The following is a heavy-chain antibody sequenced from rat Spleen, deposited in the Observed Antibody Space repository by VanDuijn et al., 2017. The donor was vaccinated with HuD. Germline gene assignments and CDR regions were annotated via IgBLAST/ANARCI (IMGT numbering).Heavy chain of an antibody. CDR2: LSYDGITT. CDR1: GFTFSDYG. J-gene: IGHJ3*01. Sequence: EVHLVESGGGLVQPGRSLKLSCAASGFTFSDYGMAWVRQAPKKDLEWVATLSYDGITTYYRDSVKGRFTLSRDNAKSTLYLQMNSLRSEDTATYYCTRDGGALAYWGQGTLVTVSS. CDR3: TRDGGALAY. V-gene: IGHV5-17*01. D-gene: IGHD1-12*02.